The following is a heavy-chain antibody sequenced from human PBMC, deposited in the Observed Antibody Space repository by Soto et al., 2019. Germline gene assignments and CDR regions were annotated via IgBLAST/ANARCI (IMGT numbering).Heavy chain of an antibody. J-gene: IGHJ4*02. CDR1: GGSFSGYF. CDR2: IYHTGST. CDR3: ARGLDTTVPSRFDS. D-gene: IGHD1-1*01. V-gene: IGHV4-34*01. Sequence: QVQLQQWGAGLLKPSETLSLTCAVYGGSFSGYFWSWIRQPPGKNLEGIGEIYHTGSTRYNPSLKGRVTISVDTSENQFSLKLTSVAAADTAVYYCARGLDTTVPSRFDSWGQGTLVTVSS.